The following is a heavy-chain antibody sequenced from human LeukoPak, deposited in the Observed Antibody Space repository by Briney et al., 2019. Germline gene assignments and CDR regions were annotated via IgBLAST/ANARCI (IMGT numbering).Heavy chain of an antibody. CDR3: ARVEPMITFGGVIVFPGYGMDV. J-gene: IGHJ6*02. Sequence: SETLSLTCAVYGGSFSGYYWSWIRQPPGKGLEWIGEIKHSGSTNYNPSLKSRVTISVDTSKNQFSLKLSSVTAADTAVYYCARVEPMITFGGVIVFPGYGMDVWGQGTTVTVSS. D-gene: IGHD3-16*02. CDR1: GGSFSGYY. CDR2: IKHSGST. V-gene: IGHV4-34*01.